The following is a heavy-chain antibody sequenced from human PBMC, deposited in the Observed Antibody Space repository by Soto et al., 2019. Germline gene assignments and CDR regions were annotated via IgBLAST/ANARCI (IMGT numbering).Heavy chain of an antibody. J-gene: IGHJ4*02. CDR3: ASPSYGSGNYY. V-gene: IGHV1-3*01. Sequence: QVQLVQSGAEVKKPGASVKVSCKASGYTFSNYALHWVRQAPGQRLEWMGWSNADNGNTKYSQKFQGRVTFTRDTAASTAYMGLSSLRSEDTAVYYCASPSYGSGNYYWGQGTLVTVSS. CDR2: SNADNGNT. D-gene: IGHD3-10*01. CDR1: GYTFSNYA.